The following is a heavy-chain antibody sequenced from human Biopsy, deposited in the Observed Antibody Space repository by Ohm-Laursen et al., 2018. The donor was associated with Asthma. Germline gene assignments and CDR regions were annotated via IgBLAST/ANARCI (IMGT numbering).Heavy chain of an antibody. CDR2: IMTVFGTT. CDR1: GGTFSNFA. J-gene: IGHJ6*02. V-gene: IGHV1-69*13. CDR3: ARCQVGYSSGWSLLLKKIYYSGMDV. D-gene: IGHD6-19*01. Sequence: SVKLSCKVPGGTFSNFAISCVRQAPGHGLEWLGGIMTVFGTTNYAQKFQGRVTITADESTSTAYMEVTSLRSEDTAIYYCARCQVGYSSGWSLLLKKIYYSGMDVWGQGTAVTVSS.